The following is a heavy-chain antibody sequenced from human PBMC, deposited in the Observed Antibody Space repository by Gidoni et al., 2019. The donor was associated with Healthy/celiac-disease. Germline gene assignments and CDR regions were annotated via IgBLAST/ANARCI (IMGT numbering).Heavy chain of an antibody. CDR2: IRSTTDGETT. V-gene: IGHV3-49*03. CDR1: GFTCGHYA. D-gene: IGHD2-21*01. J-gene: IGHJ4*02. CDR3: TGADDIWRYYFDY. Sequence: ELQVVESGGGLLQPGRSLRLSCTASGFTCGHYAISWFRPVPGKGLEWVSFIRSTTDGETTDYAASVKGRFTISRDDSKIIAYLQMNSLETEDTAVYYCTGADDIWRYYFDYWGQGTLVTVSS.